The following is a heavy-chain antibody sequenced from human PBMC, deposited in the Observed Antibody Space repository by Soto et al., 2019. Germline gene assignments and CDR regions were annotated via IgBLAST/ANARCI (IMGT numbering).Heavy chain of an antibody. CDR3: SFQESTTVNTFEF. Sequence: GGSLRLSCAASGFSFTNVGMSWVRQAPGKGLEWVGRIKSKTDGGTTDYPAPVKGRFTISRNDSKTKMFLQMESLKTEDTAVYYCSFQESTTVNTFEFWGQGNLVTVSS. V-gene: IGHV3-15*01. J-gene: IGHJ4*02. D-gene: IGHD4-17*01. CDR2: IKSKTDGGTT. CDR1: GFSFTNVG.